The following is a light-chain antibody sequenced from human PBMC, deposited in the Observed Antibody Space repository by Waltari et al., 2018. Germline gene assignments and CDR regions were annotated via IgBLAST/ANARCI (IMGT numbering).Light chain of an antibody. CDR3: QQYFSTPFT. V-gene: IGKV4-1*01. J-gene: IGKJ1*01. CDR2: WAS. CDR1: LTVLHNSNNKNY. Sequence: DIVMTQSPDSLAVSLGERATINCKSSLTVLHNSNNKNYLAWYQQKPGQPPKLLFYWASARESGVPDRFSGRGSGTDFTLTISSLQAEDVAVYYCQQYFSTPFTFGQGTQVEIK.